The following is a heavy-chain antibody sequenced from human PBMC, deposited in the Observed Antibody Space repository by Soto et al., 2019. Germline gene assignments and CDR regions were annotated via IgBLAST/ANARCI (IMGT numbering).Heavy chain of an antibody. V-gene: IGHV5-51*01. CDR1: GYSFTSHG. CDR2: IYPSDSDI. J-gene: IGHJ6*02. D-gene: IGHD2-2*01. CDR3: ARKDSSNYRGGMDV. Sequence: PXDSLKVSWKTSGYSFTSHGSALVLQVPGKGLEWMGIIYPSDSDIRYRPSFQGQVTISVDKSISTAYLQWSSLKASDTATYYCARKDSSNYRGGMDVCGQGTTVTVSS.